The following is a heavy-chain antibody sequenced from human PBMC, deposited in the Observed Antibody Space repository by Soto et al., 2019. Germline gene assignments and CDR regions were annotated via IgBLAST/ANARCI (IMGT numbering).Heavy chain of an antibody. V-gene: IGHV1-24*01. J-gene: IGHJ6*02. Sequence: QVQLVQSGAEGKKPGASVKVSCKVSGYTLTELSMHWVRQAPGKGLEWMGGFDPEDGESIYAQKFQGRVTMTEDTSTDTAYMELSSLRSEDTAVYYCATVGWQVGAPTVHYYYGMDVWGQGTTVTVSS. CDR3: ATVGWQVGAPTVHYYYGMDV. D-gene: IGHD1-26*01. CDR2: FDPEDGES. CDR1: GYTLTELS.